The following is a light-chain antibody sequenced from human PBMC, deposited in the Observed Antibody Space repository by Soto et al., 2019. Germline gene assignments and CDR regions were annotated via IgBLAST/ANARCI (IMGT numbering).Light chain of an antibody. J-gene: IGKJ5*01. CDR1: QSISSW. V-gene: IGKV1-5*03. CDR3: QQYNSYSIT. CDR2: KAS. Sequence: DMQMNQSPSTLSASVGDRVTITCRASQSISSWLAWYQQKPGKAPKLLIYKASSLESGVPSRFSGSGSGTEFTLTISSLQPDDFATYYCQQYNSYSITFGQGTRLENK.